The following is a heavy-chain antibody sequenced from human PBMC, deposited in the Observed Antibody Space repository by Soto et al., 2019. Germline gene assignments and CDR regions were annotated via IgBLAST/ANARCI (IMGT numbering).Heavy chain of an antibody. Sequence: QVQLVQSGAEVKKPGASVKVSCKASGYTFTSYYMHWVRQAPGQGLEWMGIINPSGGSTSYAQKFQGRVTMTRDTSTSTVYMELSSLRSEDTAVYYCARRTVTREVENWFDPWGQGTLVTVSS. CDR2: INPSGGST. CDR3: ARRTVTREVENWFDP. D-gene: IGHD4-17*01. V-gene: IGHV1-46*03. J-gene: IGHJ5*02. CDR1: GYTFTSYY.